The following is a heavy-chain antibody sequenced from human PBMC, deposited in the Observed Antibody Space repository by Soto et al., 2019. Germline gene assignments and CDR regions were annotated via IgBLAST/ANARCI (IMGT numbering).Heavy chain of an antibody. J-gene: IGHJ3*02. Sequence: WGSLRLSCAASGFTFSDYYMSWIRQAPGKGLEWVSYISSSSSYTNYADSVKGRFTISRDNAKNSLYLQMNSLRAEDTAVYYCARSIAAAGQPNDAFDIWGQGTMVTVSS. V-gene: IGHV3-11*06. CDR3: ARSIAAAGQPNDAFDI. D-gene: IGHD6-13*01. CDR2: ISSSSSYT. CDR1: GFTFSDYY.